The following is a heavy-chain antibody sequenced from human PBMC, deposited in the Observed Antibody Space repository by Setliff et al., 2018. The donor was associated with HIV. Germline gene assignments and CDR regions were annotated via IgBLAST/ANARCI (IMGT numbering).Heavy chain of an antibody. CDR3: ARDYYDSSGYYQYYFDY. CDR2: INPKSDGT. V-gene: IGHV1-2*04. J-gene: IGHJ4*02. D-gene: IGHD3-22*01. Sequence: ASVKVSCKASGYTFTSYYMHWVRQAPGQGLEWMGWINPKSDGTNYAQKFQGWITMTRDTSISTAYMELSRLRSDDTAVYYCARDYYDSSGYYQYYFDYWGQGTLVTVSS. CDR1: GYTFTSYY.